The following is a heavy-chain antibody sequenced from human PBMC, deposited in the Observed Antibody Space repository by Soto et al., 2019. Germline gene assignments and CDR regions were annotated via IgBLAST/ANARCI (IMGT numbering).Heavy chain of an antibody. Sequence: EVQLVESGGGLVKPGGSLRLSCAASGFTFSSYSMNWVRQAPGKGLDWVSVIGGRGNSAYYADSVQGRFTISRDNSKNTLSLQMSSLTADDTAIYYCVREGRGSFDFWGRGTMVTVSS. V-gene: IGHV3-23*04. D-gene: IGHD5-12*01. CDR3: VREGRGSFDF. CDR2: IGGRGNSA. J-gene: IGHJ3*01. CDR1: GFTFSSYS.